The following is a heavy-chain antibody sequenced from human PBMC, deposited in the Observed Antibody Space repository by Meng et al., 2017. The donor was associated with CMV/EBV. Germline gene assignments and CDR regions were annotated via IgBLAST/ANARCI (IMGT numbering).Heavy chain of an antibody. CDR3: AAVVPAAPGYYFDY. CDR1: GGSISSYY. D-gene: IGHD2-2*01. V-gene: IGHV4-59*01. CDR2: IYYSGST. Sequence: SETLSLTCIVSGGSISSYYWSWIRQPPGKGLEWIGYIYYSGSTNYNPSLKSRVTISVDTSKNQFSLKLSSVTAADTAVYYCAAVVPAAPGYYFDYWGQGTLVTVSS. J-gene: IGHJ4*02.